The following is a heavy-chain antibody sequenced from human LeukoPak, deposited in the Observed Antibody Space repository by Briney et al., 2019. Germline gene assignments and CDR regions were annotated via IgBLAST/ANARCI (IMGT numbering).Heavy chain of an antibody. J-gene: IGHJ4*02. Sequence: PGGSPRLSCAVSGITLSNYGMTWVRQAPGKGLEWVAGLSGSGGSTNYADSVKGRFTISRDNAKNTLYLQMNSLRAEDTAVYFCAKRGVVIRVILVGFHKEAYYFDSWGQGVLVTVSS. V-gene: IGHV3-23*01. CDR1: GITLSNYG. D-gene: IGHD3-22*01. CDR2: LSGSGGST. CDR3: AKRGVVIRVILVGFHKEAYYFDS.